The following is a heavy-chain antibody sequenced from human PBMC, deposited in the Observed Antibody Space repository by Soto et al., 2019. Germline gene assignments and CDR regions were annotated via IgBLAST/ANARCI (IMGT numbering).Heavy chain of an antibody. CDR3: ARESTITHFDH. CDR2: VSHDGTKE. V-gene: IGHV3-30-3*01. J-gene: IGHJ4*02. Sequence: WWSLRLSCSASDFVCYDYPIHWCRQAPGKGLEWVAVVSHDGTKEYYSDSVKGRFSISRDNSNNTAFLQMNSLRAEDTAIYYCARESTITHFDHWGQGTLVTVSS. CDR1: DFVCYDYP. D-gene: IGHD5-12*01.